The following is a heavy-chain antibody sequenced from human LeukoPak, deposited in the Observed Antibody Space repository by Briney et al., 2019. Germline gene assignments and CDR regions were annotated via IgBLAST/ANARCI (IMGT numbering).Heavy chain of an antibody. CDR1: GYTFTSYG. CDR3: ARGGDPIAAAGTYYHYYYYMDV. V-gene: IGHV1-18*01. CDR2: ISAYNGNT. Sequence: GASVKVSCKASGYTFTSYGISWVRQAPGQGLEWMGWISAYNGNTNYAQKFQGRVTMTRNASISTSYMELSSLRSEDTAVYYCARGGDPIAAAGTYYHYYYYMDVWGKGTTVTVSS. D-gene: IGHD6-13*01. J-gene: IGHJ6*03.